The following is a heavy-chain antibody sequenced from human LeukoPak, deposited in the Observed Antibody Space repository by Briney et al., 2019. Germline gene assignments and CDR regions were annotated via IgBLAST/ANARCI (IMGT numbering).Heavy chain of an antibody. CDR2: ISGSGGNT. V-gene: IGHV3-23*01. CDR3: ATNWNLDY. CDR1: GFTFSSYA. Sequence: GGSLRLSCAASGFTFSSYAMSWVRQAPGKGLECISVISGSGGNTYYADSVKGRFTISRDNSKNTLYLQIHSLRAEDTSLYYCATNWNLDYWGQGTLVSVSS. J-gene: IGHJ4*02. D-gene: IGHD1-1*01.